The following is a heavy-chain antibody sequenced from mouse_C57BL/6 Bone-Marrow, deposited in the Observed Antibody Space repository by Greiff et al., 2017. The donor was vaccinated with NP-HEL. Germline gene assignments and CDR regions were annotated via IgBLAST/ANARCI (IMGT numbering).Heavy chain of an antibody. J-gene: IGHJ2*01. CDR3: VRHGGSSYDFDY. Sequence: EVMLVESGGGLVQPKGSLKLSCAASGFSFNTYAMNWVRQAPGKGLEWVARIRSKSNNYATYYADSVKDRFTISRDDSESMLYLQMNNLKTEDTAMYYCVRHGGSSYDFDYWGQGTTLTVSS. D-gene: IGHD1-1*01. V-gene: IGHV10-1*01. CDR2: IRSKSNNYAT. CDR1: GFSFNTYA.